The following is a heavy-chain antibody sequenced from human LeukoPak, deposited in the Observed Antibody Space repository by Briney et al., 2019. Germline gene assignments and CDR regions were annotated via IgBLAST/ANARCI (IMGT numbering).Heavy chain of an antibody. CDR1: GGSISSNDYY. Sequence: SETLSLTCIVSGGSISSNDYYWGWIRQPPGKGLEWIGSMYYSGSTYYNPSLKSRVTISVDTSKNQFSLKLSSVTAADTAVYYCAREAAAGNNYFDYWGQGTLVTVSS. J-gene: IGHJ4*02. V-gene: IGHV4-39*07. CDR3: AREAAAGNNYFDY. D-gene: IGHD6-13*01. CDR2: MYYSGST.